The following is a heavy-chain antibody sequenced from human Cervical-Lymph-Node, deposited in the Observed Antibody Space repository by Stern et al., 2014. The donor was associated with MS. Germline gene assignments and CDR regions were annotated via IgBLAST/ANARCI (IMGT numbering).Heavy chain of an antibody. CDR3: ARDIPYYCGMDV. Sequence: VQLEESGAEVKKPGASVKVSCKASGYTFTGYYMHWVRQAPGQGLELMGRINPNSGGTNYAQKFQGRVTMTRDTSISTAYMELSRLRSDDTAVYYCARDIPYYCGMDVWGQGTTVTVSS. CDR1: GYTFTGYY. CDR2: INPNSGGT. J-gene: IGHJ6*02. D-gene: IGHD2-2*02. V-gene: IGHV1-2*06.